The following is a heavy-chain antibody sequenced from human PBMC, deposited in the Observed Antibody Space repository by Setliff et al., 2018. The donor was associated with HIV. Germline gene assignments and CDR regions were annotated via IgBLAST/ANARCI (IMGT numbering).Heavy chain of an antibody. D-gene: IGHD3-10*01. V-gene: IGHV4-34*01. CDR1: GPSFSGYY. CDR2: INHSGTT. CDR3: AAKPMIRGRPFAF. J-gene: IGHJ4*02. Sequence: SETQSLTCAVYGPSFSGYYWNWIRQFPGKSLEWIGEINHSGTTNYSPSFKSRLNISVDVSKNQFSLRLASLSAADTAAYFCAAKPMIRGRPFAFWGQATLVTVSS.